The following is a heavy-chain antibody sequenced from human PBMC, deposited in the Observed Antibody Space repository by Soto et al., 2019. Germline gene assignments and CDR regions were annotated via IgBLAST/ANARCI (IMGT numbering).Heavy chain of an antibody. Sequence: QVQLVQSGPEVRKPGASVRLSCATSGYNFNQYYIHWARQAPGQGLEWMGIINPRGGTTEYAHKCRGRVAVTGDTSTRTAYMELSSLRSEDTAVYFCAGGPDDSDVPRWDHWGQGTLITVSS. J-gene: IGHJ4*02. CDR2: INPRGGTT. D-gene: IGHD4-17*01. CDR3: AGGPDDSDVPRWDH. CDR1: GYNFNQYY. V-gene: IGHV1-46*02.